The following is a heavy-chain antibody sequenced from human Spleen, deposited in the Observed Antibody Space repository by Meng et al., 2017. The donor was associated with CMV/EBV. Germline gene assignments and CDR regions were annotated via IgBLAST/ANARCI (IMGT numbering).Heavy chain of an antibody. CDR1: YNFSSYD. CDR2: MNPKNKNM. Sequence: YNFSSYDINWVRQAPGQGLEWMGWMNPKNKNMDFAQKFQGRLTMTMNTAISTAYLELRNLRSEDTAVYYCARGRWELPFFHYGMDVWGQGTTVTVSS. J-gene: IGHJ6*02. V-gene: IGHV1-8*01. CDR3: ARGRWELPFFHYGMDV. D-gene: IGHD1-26*01.